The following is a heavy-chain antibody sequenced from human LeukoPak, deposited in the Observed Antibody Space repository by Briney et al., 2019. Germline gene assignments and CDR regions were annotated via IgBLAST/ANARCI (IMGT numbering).Heavy chain of an antibody. CDR3: ARGRYYDFWSGYYSSEVNSFDY. Sequence: GASVKVSCKASGYTFTSYGISWVRQAPGQGLEWMGWISAYNGNTNYAQKLQGRVTMTTDTSTSTAYMELRSLRSDDTAVYYCARGRYYDFWSGYYSSEVNSFDYWGQGTLVTVSS. CDR2: ISAYNGNT. V-gene: IGHV1-18*01. J-gene: IGHJ4*02. CDR1: GYTFTSYG. D-gene: IGHD3-3*01.